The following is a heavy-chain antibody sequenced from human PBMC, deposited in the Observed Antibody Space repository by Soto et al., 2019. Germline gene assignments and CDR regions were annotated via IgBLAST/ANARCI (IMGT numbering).Heavy chain of an antibody. CDR3: ARADAVGRAAAAFDT. Sequence: ETLSLTCTVSGGSISSSSYYWGWIRQPPGKGLEWIGSIYYSGSTYYNPSLKSRVTISVDTSKNQFSLKLSSVTAADTAVYYCARADAVGRAAAAFDTLCQGTILTISS. CDR2: IYYSGST. D-gene: IGHD6-25*01. CDR1: GGSISSSSYY. J-gene: IGHJ3*02. V-gene: IGHV4-39*07.